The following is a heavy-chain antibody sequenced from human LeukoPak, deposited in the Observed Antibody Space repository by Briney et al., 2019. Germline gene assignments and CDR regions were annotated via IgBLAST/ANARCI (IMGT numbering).Heavy chain of an antibody. CDR3: ARDRRGSSSWYLFDY. Sequence: PGRSLRLSCAASGFTFGDYAMHWVRQAPGKGLEWVSGIGYNIGSIGYADSVKGRFTISRDNSKNTLYLQMNSLRAEYTAVYYCARDRRGSSSWYLFDYWGQGTLVTVSS. V-gene: IGHV3-9*01. D-gene: IGHD6-13*01. CDR1: GFTFGDYA. CDR2: IGYNIGSI. J-gene: IGHJ4*02.